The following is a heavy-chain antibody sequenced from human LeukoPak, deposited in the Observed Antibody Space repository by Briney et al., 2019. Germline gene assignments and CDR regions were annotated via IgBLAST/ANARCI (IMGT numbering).Heavy chain of an antibody. CDR1: GYTFTSYD. CDR3: ARDGLYCTNGVCSSDI. Sequence: ASVKVSCKASGYTFTSYDINWVRQAPGQGLEWMGKINPSSGGTGYAQKFQGRVTMTRDTSTSTVYMELTSLRSEDTAVYYCARDGLYCTNGVCSSDIWGQGTLVTVSS. V-gene: IGHV1-46*01. D-gene: IGHD2-8*01. J-gene: IGHJ3*02. CDR2: INPSSGGT.